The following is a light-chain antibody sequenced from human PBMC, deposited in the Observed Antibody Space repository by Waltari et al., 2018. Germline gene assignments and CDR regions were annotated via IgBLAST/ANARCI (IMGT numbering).Light chain of an antibody. CDR3: QQYGSSLFT. CDR1: QNISSGF. V-gene: IGKV3-20*01. Sequence: EIVLTQSPGTLSLSPGERATLSCRASQNISSGFLAWYQQKPGQAPRLLIFGASGRATGIPNRFSGSGSGTDFTLTINRLEPEYFAVYYCQQYGSSLFTFGPGTKVDIK. CDR2: GAS. J-gene: IGKJ3*01.